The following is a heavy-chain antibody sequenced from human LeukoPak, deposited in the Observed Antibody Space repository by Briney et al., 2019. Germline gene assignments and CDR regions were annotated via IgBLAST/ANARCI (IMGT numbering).Heavy chain of an antibody. D-gene: IGHD6-13*01. CDR1: GFTFRTYW. Sequence: GGSLRLSCAASGFTFRTYWMNWVRQAPGKGLEGVAVIWYDGSNKYYAESVKGRFTISRDNSKNTLYLQMNSLRAEDTAVYYCAKPEAAAGPIDYWGQGTLVTVSS. CDR2: IWYDGSNK. CDR3: AKPEAAAGPIDY. J-gene: IGHJ4*02. V-gene: IGHV3-33*06.